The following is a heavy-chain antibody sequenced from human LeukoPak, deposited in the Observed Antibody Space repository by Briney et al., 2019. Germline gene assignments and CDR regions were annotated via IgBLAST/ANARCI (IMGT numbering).Heavy chain of an antibody. D-gene: IGHD6-13*01. CDR3: ARATLTMYSSSWYNWYFDL. V-gene: IGHV4-30-2*01. CDR1: GGSISSGGYY. CDR2: IYHSGST. Sequence: SETLSLTCTVSGGSISSGGYYWSWIRQPPGKGLEWIGYIYHSGSTYYNPSLKSRVTISVDGSKNQFSLKLSSVTAADTAVYYCARATLTMYSSSWYNWYFDLWGRGTLVTVSS. J-gene: IGHJ2*01.